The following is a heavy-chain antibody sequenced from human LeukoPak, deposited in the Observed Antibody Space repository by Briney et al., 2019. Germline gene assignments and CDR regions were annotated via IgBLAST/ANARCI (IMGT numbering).Heavy chain of an antibody. D-gene: IGHD5-24*01. CDR2: IIPIFGAA. V-gene: IGHV1-69*13. Sequence: SVKVSCKASGGTFSSYAISWVRQAPGQGLEWMGGIIPIFGAANYAQRFQGRVTITADESTTTAYMELSSLRSEDTAVYYCARDGDGYNFPLDYWGQGTLVTVSS. CDR1: GGTFSSYA. CDR3: ARDGDGYNFPLDY. J-gene: IGHJ4*02.